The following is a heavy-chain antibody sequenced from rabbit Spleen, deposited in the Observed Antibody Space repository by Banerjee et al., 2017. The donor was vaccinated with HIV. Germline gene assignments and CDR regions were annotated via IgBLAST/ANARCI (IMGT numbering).Heavy chain of an antibody. V-gene: IGHV1S40*01. Sequence: QSLEESGGGLVKPGGTLTLTCTVSGFSFSSNWICWVRQAPGKGLEWIACIDTKDGDTDYANWPKGRFAISKTSSPTVTLQMTSLTAADTATYFCARNYVNAFDPWDPGTLVTVS. CDR2: IDTKDGDT. CDR1: GFSFSSNW. J-gene: IGHJ2*01. CDR3: ARNYVNAFDP. D-gene: IGHD1-1*01.